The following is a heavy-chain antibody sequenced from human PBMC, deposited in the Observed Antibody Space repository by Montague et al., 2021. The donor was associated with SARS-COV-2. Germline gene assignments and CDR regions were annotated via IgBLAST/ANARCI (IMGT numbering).Heavy chain of an antibody. CDR2: SDHSGNT. D-gene: IGHD3-3*01. CDR3: ARDQTVLEWIWYGMDV. Sequence: SETLSLTCAVYGGSFSTYYWSWIRQSPGKGLELIGNSDHSGNTXXXPSXXXRVSISVDTSSSQFSLYLTSVTAADAAVYYCARDQTVLEWIWYGMDVWGPGTTVTASS. CDR1: GGSFSTYY. V-gene: IGHV4-34*01. J-gene: IGHJ6*02.